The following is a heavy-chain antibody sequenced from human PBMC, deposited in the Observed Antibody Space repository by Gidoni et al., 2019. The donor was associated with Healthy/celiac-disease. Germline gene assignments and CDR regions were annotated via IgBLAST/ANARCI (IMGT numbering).Heavy chain of an antibody. V-gene: IGHV1-58*01. CDR3: AAAGLVNYYYYYMDV. J-gene: IGHJ6*03. D-gene: IGHD6-6*01. CDR2: IVVGSGNT. CDR1: GFTFTSSA. Sequence: QMQLVQSGPEVKKPGTSVKVSCKASGFTFTSSAVQWVRQARGQRLEWIGWIVVGSGNTNYAQKFQERVTITRDMSTSTAYMELSSLRSEDTAVYYCAAAGLVNYYYYYMDVWGKGTTVTVSS.